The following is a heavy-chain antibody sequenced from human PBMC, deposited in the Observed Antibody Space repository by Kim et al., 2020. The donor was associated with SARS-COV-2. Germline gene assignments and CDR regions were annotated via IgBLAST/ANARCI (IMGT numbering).Heavy chain of an antibody. CDR3: ARAGILLWFGELVYFDY. Sequence: QGRVTITRDTSASTAYMGLSSLRSEDTAVYYCARAGILLWFGELVYFDYWGQGTLVTVSS. J-gene: IGHJ4*02. D-gene: IGHD3-10*01. V-gene: IGHV1-3*01.